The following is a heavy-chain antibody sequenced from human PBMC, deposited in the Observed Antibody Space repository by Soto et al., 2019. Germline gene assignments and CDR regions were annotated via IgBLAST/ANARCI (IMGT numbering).Heavy chain of an antibody. D-gene: IGHD3-22*01. Sequence: SVKVSCKASGGTFSSYAISWVRQAHGQGLEWMGGIIPIFGTANYAQKFQGRVTITADKSTSTAYMELSSLRSEDTAVYYCARGSRNYYDSSGYYGYWGQGTLVTVSS. J-gene: IGHJ4*02. CDR3: ARGSRNYYDSSGYYGY. CDR2: IIPIFGTA. V-gene: IGHV1-69*06. CDR1: GGTFSSYA.